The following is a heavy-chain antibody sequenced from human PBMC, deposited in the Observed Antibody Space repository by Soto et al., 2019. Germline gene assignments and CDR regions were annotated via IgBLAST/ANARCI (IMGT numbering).Heavy chain of an antibody. V-gene: IGHV2-5*01. D-gene: IGHD5-12*01. Sequence: QITVKESGPTLVQPTQTLTLTCTFSGFSLSTTGVAVGWVRQPPGKALNWLALIYWNDDKRYSPSLQSRLTITKDTSKNQVVLTMTNMDPVDTATYYCTHSTNGYGGTVLLYWGQGTLVTVSS. CDR2: IYWNDDK. CDR1: GFSLSTTGVA. J-gene: IGHJ4*02. CDR3: THSTNGYGGTVLLY.